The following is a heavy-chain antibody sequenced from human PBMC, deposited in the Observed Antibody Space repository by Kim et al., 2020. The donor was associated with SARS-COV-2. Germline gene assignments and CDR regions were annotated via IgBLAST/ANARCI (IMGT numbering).Heavy chain of an antibody. J-gene: IGHJ4*02. CDR1: GFTFSSYW. Sequence: GGSLRLSCAASGFTFSSYWMSWVRQAPGKGLEWVANIKQDGSEKYYVDSVKGRFTISRDNAKNSLYLQMNSLRAEDTAVYYCARDRWIQLWRYFDYWGQGTLVTVSS. V-gene: IGHV3-7*01. CDR3: ARDRWIQLWRYFDY. CDR2: IKQDGSEK. D-gene: IGHD5-18*01.